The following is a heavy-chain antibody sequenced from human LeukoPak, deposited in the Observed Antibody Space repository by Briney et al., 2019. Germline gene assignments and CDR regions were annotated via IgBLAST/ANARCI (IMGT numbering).Heavy chain of an antibody. CDR1: GGSISSYY. CDR2: IYYSGST. J-gene: IGHJ3*02. V-gene: IGHV4-59*08. D-gene: IGHD2-21*02. CDR3: ARHQPFSSVVVTARDRPNAFDI. Sequence: NPSETLSLTCTVSGGSISSYYWSWIRQPPGKGLEWIGYIYYSGSTNYNPSLKSRVTISVDTSKNQFSLKLSSVTAADTAVYYCARHQPFSSVVVTARDRPNAFDIWGQGTMVTVSS.